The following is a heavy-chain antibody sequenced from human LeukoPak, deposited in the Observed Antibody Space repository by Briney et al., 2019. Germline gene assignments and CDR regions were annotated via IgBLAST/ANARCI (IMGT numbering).Heavy chain of an antibody. V-gene: IGHV1-2*02. J-gene: IGHJ4*02. Sequence: ASVKVSCKASGYTFTGYYIHWVRQAPGQGLEWMGWINPNSGGTNYAQNFQGRVTMTRDTSISTAYVELSRLRSDDTAVYYCATCGNSDWYNFDYWGQGTLVTVSS. CDR2: INPNSGGT. CDR1: GYTFTGYY. D-gene: IGHD6-19*01. CDR3: ATCGNSDWYNFDY.